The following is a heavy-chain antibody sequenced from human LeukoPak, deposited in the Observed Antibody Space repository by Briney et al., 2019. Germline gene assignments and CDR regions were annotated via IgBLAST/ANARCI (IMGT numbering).Heavy chain of an antibody. Sequence: SETLSLTCAVYGGSFSGYYWSWIRQPPGKGLEWIGEINHSGSTNYNPSLKSRVTISVDTSKNQFSLKLSSVTAADTAVYYCARERITMVRGVKDYYYMDVRGKGTTVTVSS. J-gene: IGHJ6*03. D-gene: IGHD3-10*01. CDR3: ARERITMVRGVKDYYYMDV. CDR2: INHSGST. CDR1: GGSFSGYY. V-gene: IGHV4-34*01.